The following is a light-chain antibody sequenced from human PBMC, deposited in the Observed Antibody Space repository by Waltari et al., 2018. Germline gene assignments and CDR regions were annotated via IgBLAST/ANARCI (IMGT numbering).Light chain of an antibody. CDR1: QGIRNY. Sequence: DIQMTQSPSSLSASVGDGVPITCRASQGIRNYLAWYQQKPGKVPKVLIYAASTLQSGVPSRFSGSGSGTDFSLTISSLQPEDVATYYCLKYISAPWTFGQGTTVEIK. CDR3: LKYISAPWT. J-gene: IGKJ1*01. CDR2: AAS. V-gene: IGKV1-27*01.